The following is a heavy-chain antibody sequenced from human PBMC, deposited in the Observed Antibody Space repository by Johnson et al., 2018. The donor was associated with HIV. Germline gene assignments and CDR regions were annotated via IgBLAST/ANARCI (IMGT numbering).Heavy chain of an antibody. CDR1: GFTFRNCE. D-gene: IGHD6-13*01. CDR2: FSDDGETT. V-gene: IGHV3-64*04. Sequence: QVQLVESGGDLVQPGKSLRLSCVGSGFTFRNCEMHWVRQAPGKGLEYVSGFSDDGETTYYANSVKGRVTISRDNSKNTLYRQMNSLRAEDTAVDYCARSPRAAEGAFDIWGQGTMVTVSS. CDR3: ARSPRAAEGAFDI. J-gene: IGHJ3*02.